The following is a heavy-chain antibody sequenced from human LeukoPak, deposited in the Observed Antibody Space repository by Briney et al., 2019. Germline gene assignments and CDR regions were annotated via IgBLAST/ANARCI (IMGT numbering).Heavy chain of an antibody. CDR1: GSTFRSYS. Sequence: PGGSLRLSCAASGSTFRSYSMTWVRQAPGKGLEWVSSISSSSDYILYADSVKGRFTISRDNAKNSVYLQMNSLRDEDTAVYYCARGRKYTSGYRVTELGSGYSDYWGQGTLVTVSS. V-gene: IGHV3-21*04. D-gene: IGHD5-18*01. CDR2: ISSSSDYI. CDR3: ARGRKYTSGYRVTELGSGYSDY. J-gene: IGHJ4*02.